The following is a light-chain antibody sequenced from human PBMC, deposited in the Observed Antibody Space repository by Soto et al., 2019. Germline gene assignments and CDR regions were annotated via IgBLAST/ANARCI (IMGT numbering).Light chain of an antibody. CDR1: QVISTS. Sequence: DIQLTHSPSFLSPSIVESVTITFLASQVISTSLAWYRVKPGKAPKLPIYAASTLESGVPSRFSATVSGTEFSLTITSLQPEDFATYYCQQLFDSPINFGQGTRLEIK. CDR3: QQLFDSPIN. CDR2: AAS. V-gene: IGKV1-9*01. J-gene: IGKJ5*01.